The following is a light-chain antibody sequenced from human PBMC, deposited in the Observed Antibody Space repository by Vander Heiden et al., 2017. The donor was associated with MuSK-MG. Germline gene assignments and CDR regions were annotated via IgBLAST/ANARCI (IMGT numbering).Light chain of an antibody. CDR3: QRYGSSPLYT. V-gene: IGKV3-20*01. J-gene: IGKJ2*01. Sequence: EIVLTQSPGTLSLSPGERATLSCRASQSVSSTYLAGYQQKPGQAPRLLIYGASSRATGIPDRFSGSGSGTDFTLTISRLEPEDFAVYYYQRYGSSPLYTFGQGTKLEIK. CDR2: GAS. CDR1: QSVSSTY.